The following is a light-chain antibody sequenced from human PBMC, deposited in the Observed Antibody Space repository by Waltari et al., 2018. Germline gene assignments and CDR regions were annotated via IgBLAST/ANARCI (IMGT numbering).Light chain of an antibody. CDR3: QQYYNTPLT. J-gene: IGKJ1*01. Sequence: DIVMTQSPDSLAVSLGERATINCQSSQSVLYSSNNENYLAWYQQKAGQPPKLIIIWASTRHSGVPDRLSGSGSGTDFTLTISSLQAEDVAVYYCQQYYNTPLTFGQGTKVEIK. CDR2: WAS. CDR1: QSVLYSSNNENY. V-gene: IGKV4-1*01.